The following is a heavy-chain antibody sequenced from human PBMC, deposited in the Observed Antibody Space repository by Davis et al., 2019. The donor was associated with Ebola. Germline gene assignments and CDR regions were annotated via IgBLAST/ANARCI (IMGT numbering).Heavy chain of an antibody. Sequence: KVSCKGSGYSFTGYWIGWVRQMPGKGLEWMGIIYPGDSDTRYRPSFQGQVTISADKSISTAYLQWSSLKASDTAMYYCARSIVATRGDAFDIWGQGTMVTVSS. CDR1: GYSFTGYW. CDR2: IYPGDSDT. J-gene: IGHJ3*02. V-gene: IGHV5-51*01. CDR3: ARSIVATRGDAFDI. D-gene: IGHD2-21*01.